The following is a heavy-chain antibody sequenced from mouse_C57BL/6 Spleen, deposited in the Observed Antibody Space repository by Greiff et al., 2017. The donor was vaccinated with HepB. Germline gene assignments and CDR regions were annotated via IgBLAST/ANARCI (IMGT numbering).Heavy chain of an antibody. J-gene: IGHJ4*01. D-gene: IGHD2-3*01. Sequence: VKLQQPGAELVKPGASVKLSCKASGYTFTSYWMHWVKQRPGRGLEWIGRIDPNSGGTKYNEKFKSKATLTVDKPSSTAYMQLSSLTSEDSAVYYCARGRWLLGGYYYAMDYWGQGTSVTVSS. V-gene: IGHV1-72*01. CDR1: GYTFTSYW. CDR3: ARGRWLLGGYYYAMDY. CDR2: IDPNSGGT.